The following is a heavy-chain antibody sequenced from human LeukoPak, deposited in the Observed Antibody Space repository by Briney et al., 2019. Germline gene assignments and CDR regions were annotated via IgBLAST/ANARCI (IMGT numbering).Heavy chain of an antibody. V-gene: IGHV4-4*09. Sequence: SETLSLTCTVSGGPISNYFWSWVRQPPGKRLEWIANIFTSDDTNYNPSLKGRVTISLDTSKNQFSLRMSSVTAADTAVYYCARHANTILRGVRGYGMDVWGQGTTVTVSS. CDR2: IFTSDDT. CDR3: ARHANTILRGVRGYGMDV. J-gene: IGHJ6*02. CDR1: GGPISNYF. D-gene: IGHD3-10*01.